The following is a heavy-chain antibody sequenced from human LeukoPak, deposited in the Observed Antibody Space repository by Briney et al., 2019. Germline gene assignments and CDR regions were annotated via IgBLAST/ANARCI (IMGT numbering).Heavy chain of an antibody. CDR3: AKDHRGYSYGLAFDI. CDR2: ISGSGGST. CDR1: GFTFSSYG. V-gene: IGHV3-23*01. Sequence: PGGSLRLSCAASGFTFSSYGMSWVRQAPGKGLEWVSAISGSGGSTYYADSVKGRFTISRDNSKNTLYLQMNSLRAEDTAVYYCAKDHRGYSYGLAFDIWGQGTMVTVSS. D-gene: IGHD5-18*01. J-gene: IGHJ3*02.